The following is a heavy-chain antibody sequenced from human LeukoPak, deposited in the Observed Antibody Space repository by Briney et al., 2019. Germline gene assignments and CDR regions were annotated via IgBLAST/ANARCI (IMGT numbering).Heavy chain of an antibody. CDR3: ARQAPTRVYYYGMDV. CDR2: IDTAGNT. Sequence: GGSLRLSCAASGFTFSSYDMHWVRQATGKGLEWVSAIDTAGNTYYPGSVKGRFTISRENAKNSLYLQMNSLRAGDTAVYYCARQAPTRVYYYGMDVWGQGTTVTDSS. CDR1: GFTFSSYD. V-gene: IGHV3-13*01. J-gene: IGHJ6*02.